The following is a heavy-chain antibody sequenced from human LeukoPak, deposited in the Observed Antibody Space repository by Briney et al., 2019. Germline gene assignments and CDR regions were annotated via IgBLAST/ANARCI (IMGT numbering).Heavy chain of an antibody. Sequence: GGSLRLSCAASGFTFSSYEMNWVRQAPGKGLEWVSYISSSGSTIYYADSVKGRFTISRDNAKNSLYLQMNSLRAEDTAVYYCASIDHHVDTATVTYHYYMDVWGKGTTVTVSS. V-gene: IGHV3-48*03. CDR3: ASIDHHVDTATVTYHYYMDV. J-gene: IGHJ6*03. D-gene: IGHD5-18*01. CDR2: ISSSGSTI. CDR1: GFTFSSYE.